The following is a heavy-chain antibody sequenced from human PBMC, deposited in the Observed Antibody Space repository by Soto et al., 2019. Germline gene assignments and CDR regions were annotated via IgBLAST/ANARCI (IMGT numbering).Heavy chain of an antibody. CDR1: GGSISSSSYY. J-gene: IGHJ6*02. D-gene: IGHD5-12*01. V-gene: IGHV4-39*01. CDR3: HGPGGVATITADMDV. CDR2: IYYSGST. Sequence: SETLSLTCTVSGGSISSSSYYWGWIRQPPGKGLEWIGSIYYSGSTYYNPSLKSRVTISVDTSKNQFSLKLSSVTAADTAVYWCHGPGGVATITADMDVWGQGTTVTVSS.